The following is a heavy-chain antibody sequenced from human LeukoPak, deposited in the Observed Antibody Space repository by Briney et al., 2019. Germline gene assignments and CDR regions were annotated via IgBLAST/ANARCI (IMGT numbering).Heavy chain of an antibody. V-gene: IGHV3-30*18. CDR3: AKEVYDSSGTDY. J-gene: IGHJ4*02. CDR1: GFTFSSYG. Sequence: GGSLRLSCAASGFTFSSYGMHWVRQAPGKGLERVAVISYDGSNKYYADSVKGRFTISRDNSKNTLYLQMNSLRAEDTAVYYCAKEVYDSSGTDYWGQGTLVTVSS. D-gene: IGHD3-22*01. CDR2: ISYDGSNK.